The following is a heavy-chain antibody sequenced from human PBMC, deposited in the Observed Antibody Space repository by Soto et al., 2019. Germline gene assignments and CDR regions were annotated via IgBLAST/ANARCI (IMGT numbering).Heavy chain of an antibody. CDR2: IYYSGNT. J-gene: IGHJ4*02. CDR1: GGSTSSDNY. Sequence: SETLSLTCTVSGGSTSSDNYWSWIRQPPGKGLEWIGHIYYSGNTDYNPSLKSRLAISIDTSKNQFSLKLSSVTAADTAVYFCAREGGESSDGLYYFDSWGQGSLVTVPQ. CDR3: AREGGESSDGLYYFDS. V-gene: IGHV4-30-4*01. D-gene: IGHD3-16*01.